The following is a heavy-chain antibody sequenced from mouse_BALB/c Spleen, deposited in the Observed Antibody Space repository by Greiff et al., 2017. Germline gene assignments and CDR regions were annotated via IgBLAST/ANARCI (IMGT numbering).Heavy chain of an antibody. Sequence: EVMLVESGGGLVKPGGSLKLSCAASGFTFSSYTMSWVRQTPVKRLEWVATISSGGSYTYYPDSVKGRFTISRDNAKNTLYLQMSSLKSEDTAMYYCTRDRERFAYWGQGTLVTVSA. J-gene: IGHJ3*01. CDR1: GFTFSSYT. CDR3: TRDRERFAY. CDR2: ISSGGSYT. V-gene: IGHV5-6-4*01.